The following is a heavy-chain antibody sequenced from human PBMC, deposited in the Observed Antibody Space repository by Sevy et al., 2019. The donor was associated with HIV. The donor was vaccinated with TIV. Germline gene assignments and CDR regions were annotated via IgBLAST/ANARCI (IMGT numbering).Heavy chain of an antibody. D-gene: IGHD2-15*01. CDR3: VRAVATNGSF. J-gene: IGHJ4*02. CDR2: INHNGSVT. V-gene: IGHV3-7*01. CDR1: GFSLSSYC. Sequence: GGSLRLSCAASGFSLSSYCMNWVRQTPGKGLEWVANINHNGSVTYYVDSVKGRFTISRDNTRNFLYLQMTSLRVEDTALYYCVRAVATNGSFWGQGTLVTVSS.